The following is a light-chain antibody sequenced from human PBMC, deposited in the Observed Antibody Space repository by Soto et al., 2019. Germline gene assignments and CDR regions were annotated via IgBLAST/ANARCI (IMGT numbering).Light chain of an antibody. V-gene: IGKV3-11*01. J-gene: IGKJ2*01. CDR1: QSVSSY. CDR2: DAS. Sequence: EIVLTQSPATLSLSPGERATLSCRASQSVSSYLAWYQQKPGQAPRLLIYDASNRATGIPARFSGSGPGTDFTLNISSLEPEDFSVYYCQQRSNWPPYPFGQGTKLEIK. CDR3: QQRSNWPPYP.